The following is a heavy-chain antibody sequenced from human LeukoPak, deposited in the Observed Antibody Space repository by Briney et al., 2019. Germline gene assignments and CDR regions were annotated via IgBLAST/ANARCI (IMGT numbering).Heavy chain of an antibody. J-gene: IGHJ4*02. D-gene: IGHD3-22*01. CDR1: GYTLTELS. Sequence: ASVKVSCKVSGYTLTELSMHWVRQAPGKGLEWMGGFDPEDGETIYAQKFQGRVTMTEDTSTDTAYMELSSLRSEDTAVYYCATPDSSGYYFGRVFDYWGQGNLVTVSS. CDR3: ATPDSSGYYFGRVFDY. CDR2: FDPEDGET. V-gene: IGHV1-24*01.